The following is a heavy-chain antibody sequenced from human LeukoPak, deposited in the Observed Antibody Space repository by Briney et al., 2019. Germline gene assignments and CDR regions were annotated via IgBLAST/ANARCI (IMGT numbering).Heavy chain of an antibody. CDR2: IDSDGGT. CDR1: GFTFRNYW. D-gene: IGHD3-10*01. J-gene: IGHJ4*02. Sequence: PGGSLRLSCAASGFTFRNYWMHWVRQAPGKGLAWVSRIDSDGGTSYADSVKGRFTISRDNSRSTLYLQMNSLRPEDTAIYYCAREGYYGSGSPPSLYFDYWGQGTLVTVSS. CDR3: AREGYYGSGSPPSLYFDY. V-gene: IGHV3-74*01.